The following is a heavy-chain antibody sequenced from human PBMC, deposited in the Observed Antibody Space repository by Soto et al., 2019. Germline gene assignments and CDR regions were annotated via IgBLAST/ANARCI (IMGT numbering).Heavy chain of an antibody. CDR2: IYWNDEM. Sequence: QITLKESGPTLVKPTQTLTLTCTFSGFSLNSSGVGVGWIRQPPGKALEWLALIYWNDEMHYSPSLKSRLTITADAPKHQVVLTVTNMDPVDTATYYCAHRRFAKYSSLPADFDYWGQGILVTVSS. D-gene: IGHD6-6*01. J-gene: IGHJ4*02. CDR1: GFSLNSSGVG. V-gene: IGHV2-5*01. CDR3: AHRRFAKYSSLPADFDY.